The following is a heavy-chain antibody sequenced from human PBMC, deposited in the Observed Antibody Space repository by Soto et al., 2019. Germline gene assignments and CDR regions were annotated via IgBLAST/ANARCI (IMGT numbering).Heavy chain of an antibody. CDR3: ERKKMRRGNFES. D-gene: IGHD3-10*01. CDR2: ISYTGTT. V-gene: IGHV4-28*01. CDR1: YCSVRSINW. J-gene: IGHJ4*02. Sequence: EPLSLTVFVSYCSVRSINWLFFIRQPTGKGLEWIGYISYTGTTYYNPSLKSRFTMSVETSKSQFSMQMTSVTAVDTAVYYCERKKMRRGNFESWAPGNMVKVSS.